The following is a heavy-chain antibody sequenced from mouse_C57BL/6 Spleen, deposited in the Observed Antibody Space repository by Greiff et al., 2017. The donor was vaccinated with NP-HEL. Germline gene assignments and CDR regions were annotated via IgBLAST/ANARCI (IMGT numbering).Heavy chain of an antibody. CDR2: IDPSDSET. CDR1: GYTFTSYW. D-gene: IGHD2-3*01. V-gene: IGHV1-52*01. CDR3: ASSVYEERSGFAY. Sequence: QVQLQQPGAELVRPGSSVKLSCKASGYTFTSYWMHWVKRRPIQGLEWIGNIDPSDSETHYNQKFKDKATLTVDKSSSTAYMQLSSLTSEDSAVYYCASSVYEERSGFAYWGQGTLVTVSA. J-gene: IGHJ3*01.